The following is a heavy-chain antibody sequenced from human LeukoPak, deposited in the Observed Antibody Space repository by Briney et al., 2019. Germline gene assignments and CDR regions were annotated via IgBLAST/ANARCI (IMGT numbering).Heavy chain of an antibody. V-gene: IGHV4-59*12. CDR3: ARDGGYDYPDWFDP. J-gene: IGHJ5*02. CDR2: IYYSGST. D-gene: IGHD5-12*01. Sequence: SETLSLTCTVSGGSISSYYWSWIRQPPGKGLEWIGYIYYSGSTNYNPSLKSRVTISVDTSKNQFSLKLSSVTAADTAVYYCARDGGYDYPDWFDPWGQGTLVTVSS. CDR1: GGSISSYY.